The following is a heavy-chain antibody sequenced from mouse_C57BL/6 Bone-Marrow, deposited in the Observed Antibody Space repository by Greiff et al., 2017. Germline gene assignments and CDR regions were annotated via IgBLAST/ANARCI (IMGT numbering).Heavy chain of an antibody. CDR1: GFSFTTYA. Sequence: EVKLVESGGGLVQPKGSLKLSCAASGFSFTTYAMNWVRQAPGKGLEWVARIRRKSNNYASNYAVSVKDRFTISRDDSESMLYLQMNNLKTEDTAMYYCVSLRFDVWGTGTTVTVSS. V-gene: IGHV10-1*01. CDR2: IRRKSNNYAS. J-gene: IGHJ1*03. CDR3: VSLRFDV.